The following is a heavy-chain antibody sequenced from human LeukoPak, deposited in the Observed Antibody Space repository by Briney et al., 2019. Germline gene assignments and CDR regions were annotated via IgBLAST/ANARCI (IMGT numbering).Heavy chain of an antibody. CDR3: ARGTYYYDSSGSRYDY. J-gene: IGHJ4*02. Sequence: ASVKVSCKASGYTFTGYFLHWVRQAPGQGLEWMGWINPNSGGTNCSQKFQGWVTMTRDTSISTAYMELSRLTSDDTAVYYCARGTYYYDSSGSRYDYWGQGTLVTVSS. CDR1: GYTFTGYF. V-gene: IGHV1-2*04. D-gene: IGHD3-22*01. CDR2: INPNSGGT.